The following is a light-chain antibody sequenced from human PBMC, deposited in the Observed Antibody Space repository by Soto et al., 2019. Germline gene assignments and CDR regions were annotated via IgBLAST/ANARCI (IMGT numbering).Light chain of an antibody. CDR3: QQYGSSPWT. CDR2: GAS. V-gene: IGKV3-20*01. CDR1: QSVSSSY. J-gene: IGKJ1*01. Sequence: SQSACTLSLSTGERATLSCRASQSVSSSYLAWYQQKPGHAPRLLIYGASSRATGIPDRFSGSGSGTDFTLTISRLEPEDFAVYYCQQYGSSPWTFAQRTKVAIK.